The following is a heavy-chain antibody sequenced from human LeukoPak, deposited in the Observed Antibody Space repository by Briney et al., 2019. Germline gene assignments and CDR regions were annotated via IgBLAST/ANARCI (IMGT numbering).Heavy chain of an antibody. CDR3: ARDRPHSGYDFDY. V-gene: IGHV3-30-3*01. J-gene: IGHJ4*02. D-gene: IGHD5-12*01. CDR1: GFTFSSYA. CDR2: ISYDGSNK. Sequence: PGGSLRLSCAASGFTFSSYAMHWVRQAPGKGLEWVAVISYDGSNKYYADSVKGRFTISRDNDKNSLYLQMNSLRAEDTAIYYCARDRPHSGYDFDYWGQGTLVTVSS.